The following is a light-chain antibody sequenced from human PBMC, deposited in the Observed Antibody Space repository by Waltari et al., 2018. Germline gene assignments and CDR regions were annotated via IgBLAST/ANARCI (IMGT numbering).Light chain of an antibody. CDR3: QQNYRTPT. J-gene: IGKJ4*01. CDR2: AAS. Sequence: DVQVTQSPSSLSASVGDSVTITCRTSQDIDRYLIWYQQKPGNAPNLLIYAASYLQSGVPSRFSGSGSGTDFSLTISSLQPEDFAVYYCQQNYRTPTFGGGTKVEVK. V-gene: IGKV1-39*01. CDR1: QDIDRY.